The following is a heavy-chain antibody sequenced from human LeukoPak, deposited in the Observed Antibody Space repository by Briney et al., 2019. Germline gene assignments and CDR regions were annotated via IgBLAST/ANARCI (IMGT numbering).Heavy chain of an antibody. V-gene: IGHV4-34*01. J-gene: IGHJ4*02. CDR3: ARGLGNTVTTNGYYFDY. CDR2: INHSGST. Sequence: PSETLSLTCAVYGGSFSGYYWSWIRQPPGKGLEWIGEINHSGSTNYNPSLKSRVTISVDTSKNQFSLKLSSVTAADTAVYYCARGLGNTVTTNGYYFDYWGQGTLVTVSS. D-gene: IGHD4-17*01. CDR1: GGSFSGYY.